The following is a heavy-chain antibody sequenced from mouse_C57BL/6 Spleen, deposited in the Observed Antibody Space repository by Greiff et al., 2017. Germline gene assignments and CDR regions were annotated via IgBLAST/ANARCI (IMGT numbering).Heavy chain of an antibody. CDR1: GYAFSSSW. V-gene: IGHV1-82*01. Sequence: QVQLQQSGPELVKPGASVKISCKASGYAFSSSWMNWVKQRPGKGLEWIGRIYPGDGDTNYNGKFKGKATLTADKSSSTAYMQLSSLTSEDSAVYFCARSTTVVANPFAYWGQGTLVTVSA. CDR2: IYPGDGDT. J-gene: IGHJ3*01. CDR3: ARSTTVVANPFAY. D-gene: IGHD1-1*01.